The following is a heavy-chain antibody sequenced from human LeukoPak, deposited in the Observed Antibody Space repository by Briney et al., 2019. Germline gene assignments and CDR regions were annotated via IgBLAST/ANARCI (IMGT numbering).Heavy chain of an antibody. CDR2: IIPILGIA. J-gene: IGHJ4*02. CDR3: ARSRALNYDSSGYDY. V-gene: IGHV1-69*02. CDR1: GYTFTSYY. D-gene: IGHD3-22*01. Sequence: SVKVSCKASGYTFTSYYMHWVRQAPGQGLEWMGRIIPILGIANYAQKFQGRVTITADKSTSTAYMELSSLRSEDTALYYCARSRALNYDSSGYDYWGQGTLVTVSS.